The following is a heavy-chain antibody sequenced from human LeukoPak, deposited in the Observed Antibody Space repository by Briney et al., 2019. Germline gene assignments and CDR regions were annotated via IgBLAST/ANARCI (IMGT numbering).Heavy chain of an antibody. CDR2: IYYSGST. CDR3: ARVNTRVRQYYYGMDV. V-gene: IGHV4-30-4*01. CDR1: GGSISSGDYY. Sequence: SETLSLTCNVSGGSISSGDYYWSWIRQPPGKGLEWIGYIYYSGSTYYNPSLKSQITISVDTSKNQFSRKVSSVTAADTAVDYWARVNTRVRQYYYGMDVWGQGTTVTVSS. D-gene: IGHD3-10*01. J-gene: IGHJ6*02.